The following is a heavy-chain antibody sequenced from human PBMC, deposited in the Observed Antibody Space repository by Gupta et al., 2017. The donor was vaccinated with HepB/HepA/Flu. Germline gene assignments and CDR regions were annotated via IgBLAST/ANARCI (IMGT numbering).Heavy chain of an antibody. CDR1: GGSFSAYP. Sequence: QVQLQQWGAGLLKPSETLSLTCAAYGGSFSAYPCSWIRQPPGNGLEWIGEINHGGSTKYNPSLKSRVTISVDLSKNQFSLNLNSVTAADTAVYYCAYSGSNYPDYWGQGTLVTVSS. CDR2: INHGGST. CDR3: AYSGSNYPDY. V-gene: IGHV4-34*01. J-gene: IGHJ4*02. D-gene: IGHD1-26*01.